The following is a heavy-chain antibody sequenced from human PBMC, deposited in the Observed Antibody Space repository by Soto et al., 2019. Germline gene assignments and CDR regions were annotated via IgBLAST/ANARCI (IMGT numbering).Heavy chain of an antibody. V-gene: IGHV4-30-4*01. CDR2: IYYSWST. Sequence: QVQLQESGPGLVKPSQTLSLTCTVSSGSISIGDYYWSWIRQPPGKGLEWIRCIYYSWSTYYNPSLKSRLTISVDPSKNQFSLKLSSVTAADTAVYYCARGISRGYDTGWGYWGQGTLVTVSS. J-gene: IGHJ4*02. CDR1: SGSISIGDYY. CDR3: ARGISRGYDTGWGY. D-gene: IGHD5-12*01.